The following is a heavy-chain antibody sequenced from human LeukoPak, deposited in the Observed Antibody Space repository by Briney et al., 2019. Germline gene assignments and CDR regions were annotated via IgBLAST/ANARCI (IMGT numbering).Heavy chain of an antibody. Sequence: PSETLSLTCTVSGGPISSSSYYWGWIRQPPGKGLEWIGSIYYSGSTYYNPSLKSRVTISVDTSKNQFSLKLSSVTAADTAVYYCASGDIVAYCGGDCYSTFDYWGQGTLVTVSS. J-gene: IGHJ4*02. V-gene: IGHV4-39*01. CDR3: ASGDIVAYCGGDCYSTFDY. D-gene: IGHD2-21*02. CDR2: IYYSGST. CDR1: GGPISSSSYY.